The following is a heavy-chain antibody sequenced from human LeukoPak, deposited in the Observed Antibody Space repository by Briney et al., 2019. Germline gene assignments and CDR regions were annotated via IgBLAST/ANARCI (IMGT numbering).Heavy chain of an antibody. J-gene: IGHJ3*02. CDR1: GYTFTGYY. CDR3: ARDLYSSSLDAFDI. V-gene: IGHV1-2*02. CDR2: INPNSGGT. Sequence: SVKVSCKASGYTFTGYYMHWVRQAPGQGLEWMGWINPNSGGTNYAQKFQGRVTMTRDTSISTAYMELSRLRSDDTAVYYCARDLYSSSLDAFDIWGQGTMVTVSS. D-gene: IGHD6-6*01.